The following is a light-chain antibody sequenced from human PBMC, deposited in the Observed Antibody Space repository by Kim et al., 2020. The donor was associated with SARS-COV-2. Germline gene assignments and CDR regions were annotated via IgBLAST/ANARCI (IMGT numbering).Light chain of an antibody. J-gene: IGLJ1*01. Sequence: VTISCTGRSSKIGAGYAVHWYQQLPGTAPKLLIYGNNNRPSGVPDRFSGSKSGTSASLAISGLQAEDEADYYCQSYDSSLSGPYVFGTGTKVTVL. V-gene: IGLV1-40*01. CDR2: GNN. CDR1: SSKIGAGYA. CDR3: QSYDSSLSGPYV.